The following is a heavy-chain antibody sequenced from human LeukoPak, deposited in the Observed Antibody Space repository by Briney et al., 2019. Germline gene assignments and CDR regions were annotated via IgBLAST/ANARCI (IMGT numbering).Heavy chain of an antibody. CDR1: GGSVSSGSYY. J-gene: IGHJ4*02. D-gene: IGHD4-17*01. CDR2: IYYSGST. CDR3: ARPTGTTAPYLAY. Sequence: SETLSLTCTVSGGSVSSGSYYWSWIRQPPGKGLEWIGYIYYSGSTNYNPSLKSRVTISVDTSKNQFSLKLSSVTAADTAGYYCARPTGTTAPYLAYWGQGTLVTVSS. V-gene: IGHV4-61*01.